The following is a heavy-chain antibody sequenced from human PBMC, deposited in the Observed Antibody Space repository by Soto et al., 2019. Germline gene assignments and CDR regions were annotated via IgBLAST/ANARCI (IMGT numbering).Heavy chain of an antibody. Sequence: EVQLVESGGGLVQPGGSLRLSCAASGFSFSNYWMHWVRQAPGKGLVWVSRINPDGTITSYADSVQGRFTSSRDNAKNTVYLQLNRLRAEDTAVYYCARSEYCPKSWGQGTLVTVSS. J-gene: IGHJ5*02. V-gene: IGHV3-74*01. D-gene: IGHD2-8*02. CDR3: ARSEYCPKS. CDR1: GFSFSNYW. CDR2: INPDGTIT.